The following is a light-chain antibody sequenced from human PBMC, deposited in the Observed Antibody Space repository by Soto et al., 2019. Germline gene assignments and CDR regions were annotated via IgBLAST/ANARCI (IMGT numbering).Light chain of an antibody. J-gene: IGKJ4*01. Sequence: DIQMTQSPSSLSASVGDRVTITCRTSQSVSTFLNWYQLKPGKAPKLLIYGASSLQSGVPSRFSGSGSGTDFTLSISSLQPEDFATYYCQQSFSTLLIFGGGTKVELK. CDR2: GAS. V-gene: IGKV1-39*01. CDR1: QSVSTF. CDR3: QQSFSTLLI.